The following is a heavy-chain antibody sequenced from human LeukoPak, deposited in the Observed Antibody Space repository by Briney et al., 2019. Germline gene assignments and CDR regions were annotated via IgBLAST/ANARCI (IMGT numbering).Heavy chain of an antibody. V-gene: IGHV3-30*18. CDR1: GFTFSSYG. CDR2: ISYDGSNK. CDR3: AKWGTSSWYSFDY. Sequence: PGRSLRLSCAASGFTFSSYGMHWVRQAPGKGLEWVAVISYDGSNKYYADSVKGRFAISRDNSKNTLYLQMNSLRAEDTAVYYCAKWGTSSWYSFDYWGQGTLVTVSS. D-gene: IGHD6-13*01. J-gene: IGHJ4*02.